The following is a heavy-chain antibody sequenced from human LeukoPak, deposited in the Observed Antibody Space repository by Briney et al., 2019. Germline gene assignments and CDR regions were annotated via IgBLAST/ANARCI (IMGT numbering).Heavy chain of an antibody. J-gene: IGHJ5*02. V-gene: IGHV4-59*01. CDR2: IYYTGIT. Sequence: SETLSLTCTVSGGSINSYYWSWIRQPPGKGLEWIGRIYYTGITTYNPSLKSRVTISVDTSKNQFPLTLTSVAAANTAVYYCAKNIGGARNHWFAPWGQGTLVTVSS. CDR3: AKNIGGARNHWFAP. CDR1: GGSINSYY. D-gene: IGHD1-14*01.